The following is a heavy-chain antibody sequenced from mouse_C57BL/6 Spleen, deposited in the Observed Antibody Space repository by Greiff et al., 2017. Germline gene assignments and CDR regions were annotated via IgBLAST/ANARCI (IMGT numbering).Heavy chain of an antibody. J-gene: IGHJ1*03. CDR1: GFTFTDYY. Sequence: EVQRVESGGGLVQPGGSLSLSCAASGFTFTDYYMSWVRQPPGKALEWLGFISHNANGYTTEYSASVKGRFTISRDNSQSILYLQMNALRAEDSATYYCARYDYDPYWDFDVWGTGTTVTVSA. V-gene: IGHV7-3*01. D-gene: IGHD2-4*01. CDR3: ARYDYDPYWDFDV. CDR2: ISHNANGYTT.